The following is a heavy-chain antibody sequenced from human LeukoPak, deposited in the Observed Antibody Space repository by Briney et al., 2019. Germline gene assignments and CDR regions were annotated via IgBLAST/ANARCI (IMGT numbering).Heavy chain of an antibody. J-gene: IGHJ4*02. CDR3: ARGFSGDYRFDY. Sequence: ASVKVSCKASGYTFTSYGISWVRQAPGQGPEWMGWISAYNGNTNYAQKFQGRVTMTRNTSISTAYMELSSLRSEDTAVYYCARGFSGDYRFDYWGQGTLVTVSS. CDR2: ISAYNGNT. CDR1: GYTFTSYG. V-gene: IGHV1-18*01. D-gene: IGHD4-17*01.